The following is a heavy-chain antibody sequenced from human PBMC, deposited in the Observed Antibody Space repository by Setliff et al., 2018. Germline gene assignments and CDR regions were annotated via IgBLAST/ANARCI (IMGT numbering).Heavy chain of an antibody. CDR3: ARRETYYNFWSGYFDY. CDR2: TYYSGST. Sequence: SETLSLTCTVSGGSISSSSYYWGWIRQPPGKGLEWIGSTYYSGSTYYNPSLKSRVTISVDTSKNQFSLKLSSVTAADTAVYYCARRETYYNFWSGYFDYWGQGTLVTVSS. CDR1: GGSISSSSYY. J-gene: IGHJ4*02. V-gene: IGHV4-39*07. D-gene: IGHD3-3*01.